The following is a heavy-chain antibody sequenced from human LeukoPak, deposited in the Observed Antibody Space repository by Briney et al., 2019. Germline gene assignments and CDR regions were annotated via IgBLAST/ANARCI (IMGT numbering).Heavy chain of an antibody. CDR2: INHSGST. CDR3: ARDPLSGHRVLDSSGYQVY. Sequence: SETLSLTCAVYGGSFSGYYWSWIRQPPGKGLEWIGEINHSGSTNYNPSLKSRVTISVDTSKNQFSLKLSSVTAADTAVYYCARDPLSGHRVLDSSGYQVYWGQGTLVTVSS. J-gene: IGHJ4*02. D-gene: IGHD3-22*01. CDR1: GGSFSGYY. V-gene: IGHV4-34*01.